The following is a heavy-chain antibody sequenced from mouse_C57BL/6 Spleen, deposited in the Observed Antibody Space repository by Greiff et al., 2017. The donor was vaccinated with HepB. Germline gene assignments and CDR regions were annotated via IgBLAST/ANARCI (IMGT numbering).Heavy chain of an antibody. CDR1: GYTFTDYE. Sequence: QVQLQQSGAELVRPGASVTLSCKASGYTFTDYEMHWVKQTPVHGLEWIGAIDPETGGTAYNQKFKGKAILTADKSSSTAYMELRSLTSEDSAVYYCTRLGYYSNYALDYWGQGTTLTVSS. J-gene: IGHJ2*01. V-gene: IGHV1-15*01. CDR3: TRLGYYSNYALDY. D-gene: IGHD2-5*01. CDR2: IDPETGGT.